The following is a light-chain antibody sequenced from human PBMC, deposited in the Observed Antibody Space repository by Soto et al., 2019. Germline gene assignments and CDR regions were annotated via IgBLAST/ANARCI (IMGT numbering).Light chain of an antibody. Sequence: AILMTQSPSSLSASTGGRVTITCRASQGISSYLAWYQQKPGKAPKLLIYAASTLQSGVPSRFSGSGSGTDFTLTISRLQSEDFATYYCQQYYTSPSFGQGTKVDIK. V-gene: IGKV1-8*01. J-gene: IGKJ1*01. CDR3: QQYYTSPS. CDR2: AAS. CDR1: QGISSY.